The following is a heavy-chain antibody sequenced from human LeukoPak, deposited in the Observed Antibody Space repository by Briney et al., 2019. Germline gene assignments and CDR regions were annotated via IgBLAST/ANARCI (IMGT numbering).Heavy chain of an antibody. CDR3: AKDLYYGYYFDY. CDR2: MSGGGGVT. Sequence: PGGSLRLSCAASTFTFSSYAMSWVRQAPGKGLEWVSTMSGGGGVTYYADSVKGRFTISRDNSENMLYLQMNSLRAEDTAVYYCAKDLYYGYYFDYWGQGTLVTVSS. CDR1: TFTFSSYA. V-gene: IGHV3-23*01. J-gene: IGHJ4*02. D-gene: IGHD3-16*01.